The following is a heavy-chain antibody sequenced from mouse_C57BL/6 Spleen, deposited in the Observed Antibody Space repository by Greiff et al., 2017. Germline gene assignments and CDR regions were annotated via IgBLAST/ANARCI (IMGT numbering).Heavy chain of an antibody. Sequence: QVQLQQPGAELVMPGASVKLSCKASGYTFTRYWMHWVKQRPGQGLEWIGEIDPSDSYTNYNQKFKGKSTLTVDKSSSTAYMQLSSLTSEDSAVYYCARRGGTGWYAYWGQGTLVTVSA. CDR1: GYTFTRYW. D-gene: IGHD3-3*01. CDR2: IDPSDSYT. V-gene: IGHV1-69*01. CDR3: ARRGGTGWYAY. J-gene: IGHJ3*01.